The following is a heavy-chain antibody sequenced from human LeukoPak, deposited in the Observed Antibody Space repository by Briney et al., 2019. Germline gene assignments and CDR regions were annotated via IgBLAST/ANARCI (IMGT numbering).Heavy chain of an antibody. CDR2: ISYDGSNK. CDR1: GFTFSSYA. Sequence: GGSLRLSCAASGFTFSSYAMHWVRQAPGKGLEWVAVISYDGSNKYYADSVKGRFTISRDNSKNTLYLQMSSLRADDTAVYYCLTWPFDYWGQGTLVTVSS. J-gene: IGHJ4*02. V-gene: IGHV3-30*04. CDR3: LTWPFDY. D-gene: IGHD5-24*01.